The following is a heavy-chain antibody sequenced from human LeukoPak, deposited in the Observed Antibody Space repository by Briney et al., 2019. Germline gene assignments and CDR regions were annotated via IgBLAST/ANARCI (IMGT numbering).Heavy chain of an antibody. CDR3: AKDHRAYCGGDCVDFDY. V-gene: IGHV3-53*05. Sequence: PGGSLRLSCAASGFTVSSNYMSWVRQAPGKGLEWVSVIYSGGSTYYADSVKGRFTISRDNSKNTLYLQMNSLRAEDTAVYYCAKDHRAYCGGDCVDFDYWGQGTLVTVSS. J-gene: IGHJ4*02. CDR2: IYSGGST. CDR1: GFTVSSNY. D-gene: IGHD2-21*02.